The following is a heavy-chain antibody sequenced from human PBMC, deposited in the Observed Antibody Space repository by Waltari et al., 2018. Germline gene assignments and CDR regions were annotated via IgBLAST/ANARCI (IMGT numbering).Heavy chain of an antibody. D-gene: IGHD3-10*01. CDR1: GFTFTNYG. CDR3: AKCGGLLWFKESRYMDV. V-gene: IGHV3-30*18. J-gene: IGHJ6*03. CDR2: ISYDGSKK. Sequence: QVQLVESGGGVVQPGRSLRLSCAASGFTFTNYGMHWVRQAPGKGLEWVAVISYDGSKKHYADSLKGRFTISRDNSKKTLYLEMNSLRTEDTAVYYCAKCGGLLWFKESRYMDVWGKGTTVTVSS.